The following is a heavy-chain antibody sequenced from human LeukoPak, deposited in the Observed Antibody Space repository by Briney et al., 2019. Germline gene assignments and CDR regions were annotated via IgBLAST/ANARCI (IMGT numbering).Heavy chain of an antibody. CDR1: GGSISSSSYY. D-gene: IGHD6-19*01. V-gene: IGHV3-11*04. CDR3: ARESVAGTGY. J-gene: IGHJ4*02. CDR2: ISSSGSTI. Sequence: LSLTCTVSGGSISSSSYYWGWIRQAPGKGLEWVSYISSSGSTIYYADSVKGRFTISRDNAKNSLYLQMNSLRAEDTAVYYCARESVAGTGYWGQGTLVTVSS.